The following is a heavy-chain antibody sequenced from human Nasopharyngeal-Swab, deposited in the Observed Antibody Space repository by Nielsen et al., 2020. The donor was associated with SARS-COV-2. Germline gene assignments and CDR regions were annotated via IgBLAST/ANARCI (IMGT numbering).Heavy chain of an antibody. CDR2: ISSSSSYM. D-gene: IGHD3-9*01. CDR3: ARGCVLTGPSCYYYGMDV. V-gene: IGHV3-11*06. CDR1: GGSFSGDY. J-gene: IGHJ6*02. Sequence: LTCAVYGGSFSGDYWSWIRQPPGKGLEWVSSISSSSSYMYYADSVKGRFTISRDNAKNSLFLQMNSLRAEDTAVYYCARGCVLTGPSCYYYGMDVWGQGTTVTVSS.